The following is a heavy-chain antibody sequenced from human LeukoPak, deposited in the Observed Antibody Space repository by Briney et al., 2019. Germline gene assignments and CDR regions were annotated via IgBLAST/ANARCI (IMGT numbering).Heavy chain of an antibody. CDR3: ARLSGDPWY. CDR1: ADAITSHYY. D-gene: IGHD2-21*02. Sequence: SETLSLTCTVSADAITSHYYWGWIRQPPGKGGKGLEWIASVYHSGANYVNPSLKSRVTTSVDTSKSQFSLKLSSVTAADTAVYYCARLSGDPWYWGQGTLVTVSS. CDR2: VYHSGAN. J-gene: IGHJ4*02. V-gene: IGHV4-38-2*02.